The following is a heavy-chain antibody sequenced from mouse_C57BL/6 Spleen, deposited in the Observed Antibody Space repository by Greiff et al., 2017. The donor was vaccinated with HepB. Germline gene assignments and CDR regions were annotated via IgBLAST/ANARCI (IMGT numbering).Heavy chain of an antibody. CDR3: ARDYGSRGGYFDY. J-gene: IGHJ2*01. CDR1: GYSITSGYY. Sequence: DVKLQESGPGLVKPSQSLSLTCSVTGYSITSGYYWNWIRQFPGNKLEWMGYISYDGSNNYNPSLKNRISITRDTSKNQFFLKLNSVTTEDTATYYCARDYGSRGGYFDYWGQGTTLTVSS. CDR2: ISYDGSN. V-gene: IGHV3-6*01. D-gene: IGHD1-1*01.